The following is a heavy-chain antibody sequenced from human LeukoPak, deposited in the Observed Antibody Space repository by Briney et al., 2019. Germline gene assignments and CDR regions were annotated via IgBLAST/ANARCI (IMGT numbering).Heavy chain of an antibody. V-gene: IGHV4-38-2*02. CDR3: ARYETVAAVSGVVAFDI. Sequence: SETLSLTCTVSGYSITSSYYWGWIRQPPGKGLEWIGSIYYSGSTYYNPSLKSRVTISVDKSKNQFSLKLSSVTAADTAVYYCARYETVAAVSGVVAFDIWGQGTMVTVSS. CDR2: IYYSGST. J-gene: IGHJ3*02. D-gene: IGHD6-13*01. CDR1: GYSITSSYY.